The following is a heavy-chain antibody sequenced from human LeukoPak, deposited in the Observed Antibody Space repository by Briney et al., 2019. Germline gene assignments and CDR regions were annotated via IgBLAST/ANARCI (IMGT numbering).Heavy chain of an antibody. V-gene: IGHV4-38-2*02. CDR2: IYHSGST. D-gene: IGHD3-9*01. CDR1: GYSISSGYY. J-gene: IGHJ4*02. Sequence: SETLSLTCTVSGYSISSGYYWGWIRQPPGKGLEWIGSIYHSGSTYYNPSLKSRVTISVDTSKNQFSLKLSSVTAADTAVYYCARGAKYYDILTGYPNAFYWGQGTLVTVSS. CDR3: ARGAKYYDILTGYPNAFY.